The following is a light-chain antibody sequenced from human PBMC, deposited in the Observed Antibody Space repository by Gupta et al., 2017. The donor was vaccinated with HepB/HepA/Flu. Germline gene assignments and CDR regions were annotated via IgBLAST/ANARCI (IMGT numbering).Light chain of an antibody. J-gene: IGLJ2*01. CDR3: LNWLRNAVV. V-gene: IGLV5-37*01. Sequence: QPVLTQPPSSSASPGDSARLTCTLPSDINVGGYNIYWYQQKPGSPPRYLLYYYSYSHRGQGSGVPSRFSSSKDASANKGSLTSSGLQSEDDSYYSCLNWLRNAVVFGGGTKLTVL. CDR1: SDINVGGYN. CDR2: YYSYSHR.